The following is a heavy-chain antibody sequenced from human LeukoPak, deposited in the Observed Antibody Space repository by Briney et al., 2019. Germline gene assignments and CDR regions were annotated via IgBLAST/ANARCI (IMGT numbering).Heavy chain of an antibody. V-gene: IGHV3-30-3*01. D-gene: IGHD6-19*01. CDR1: GFTFSSYG. CDR2: ISYDGSDK. Sequence: GGSLRLSCAASGFTFSSYGMHWVRQAPGKGLEWVAVISYDGSDKYYADSVKGRFTISRDNSKNTLYLQMNSLRAEDTAVYYCARPAGTYDYSYGMDVWGQGTTVTVSS. J-gene: IGHJ6*02. CDR3: ARPAGTYDYSYGMDV.